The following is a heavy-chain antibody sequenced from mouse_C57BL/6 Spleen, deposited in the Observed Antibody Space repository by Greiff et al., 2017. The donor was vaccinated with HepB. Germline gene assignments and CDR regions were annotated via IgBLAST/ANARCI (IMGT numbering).Heavy chain of an antibody. V-gene: IGHV1-26*01. D-gene: IGHD2-1*01. Sequence: VQLKESGPELVKPGASVKISCKASGYTFTDYYMNWVKQSHGKSLEWIGDINPNNGGTSYNQKFKGKATLTLDKSSSTAYMELRSLTSEDSAVYYCARGDYGNFFDYWGQGTTLTVSS. CDR3: ARGDYGNFFDY. CDR2: INPNNGGT. J-gene: IGHJ2*01. CDR1: GYTFTDYY.